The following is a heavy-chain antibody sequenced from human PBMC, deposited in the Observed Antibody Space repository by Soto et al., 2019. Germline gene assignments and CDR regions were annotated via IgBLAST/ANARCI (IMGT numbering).Heavy chain of an antibody. V-gene: IGHV4-59*08. J-gene: IGHJ4*02. CDR3: ARYPRLDY. CDR1: GGSISGYY. Sequence: SETLSLTCTVSGGSISGYYWSWIRQPPGKRLEWIGYIYYTGSTNYNPSLRSRVTISIDTSKNQFSLKLSSVTAADTAVYYCARYPRLDYWGQGALVTVSS. CDR2: IYYTGST.